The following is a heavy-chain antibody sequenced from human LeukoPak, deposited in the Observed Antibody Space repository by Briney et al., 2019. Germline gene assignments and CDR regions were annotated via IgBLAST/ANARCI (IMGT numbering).Heavy chain of an antibody. CDR1: GFTFTNYG. CDR3: ARGGSYSSLDY. J-gene: IGHJ4*02. CDR2: IYSGGST. Sequence: GGSLRLSCAASGFTFTNYGMNWVRQAPGKGLEWVSVIYSGGSTYYADSVKGRFTISRDNSKNTLYLQMNSLRAEDTAVYYCARGGSYSSLDYWGQGTLVTVSS. D-gene: IGHD1-26*01. V-gene: IGHV3-53*01.